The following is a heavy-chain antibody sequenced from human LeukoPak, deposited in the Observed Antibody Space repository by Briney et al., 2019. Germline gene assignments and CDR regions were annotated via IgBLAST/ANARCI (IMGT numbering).Heavy chain of an antibody. J-gene: IGHJ3*02. Sequence: ASVKVSCKVSGYTLTELSLHWVRQAPGKGLEWMGGFDTEDGETIYAQKFQGRVTMTEDTTTDTAYMELSSLRSEDTAVYYCATQPPVLDAFDIWGQGTMVTVSS. CDR3: ATQPPVLDAFDI. CDR2: FDTEDGET. CDR1: GYTLTELS. V-gene: IGHV1-24*01.